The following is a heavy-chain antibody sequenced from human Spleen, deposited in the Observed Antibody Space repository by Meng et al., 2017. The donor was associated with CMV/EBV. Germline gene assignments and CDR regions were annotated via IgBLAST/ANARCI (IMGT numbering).Heavy chain of an antibody. J-gene: IGHJ4*02. D-gene: IGHD3-22*01. CDR1: GFIFSDYE. CDR2: ISRDGGYV. V-gene: IGHV3-48*03. CDR3: ARDVIEGDY. Sequence: GESLKISCTASGFIFSDYEMNWVRQAPGKGLEWISYISRDGGYVYYADSVKGRFTISKDNAKESLYLQMSSLRAEDTAVYYCARDVIEGDYWGQGTLVTVSS.